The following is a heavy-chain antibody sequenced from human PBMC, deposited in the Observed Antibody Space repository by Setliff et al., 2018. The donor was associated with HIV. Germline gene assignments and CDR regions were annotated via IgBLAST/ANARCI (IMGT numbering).Heavy chain of an antibody. Sequence: ASVKVSCKASGYIFTSYYIHWVRQAPGQGLEWMGWISAYNGNTNYAQKFQGRVTMTRDTSTSTVYMELSSLRSEDTAVYYCAEGGYYYLDYWGQGTLVTVSS. D-gene: IGHD3-22*01. V-gene: IGHV1-18*04. CDR2: ISAYNGNT. J-gene: IGHJ4*02. CDR3: AEGGYYYLDY. CDR1: GYIFTSYY.